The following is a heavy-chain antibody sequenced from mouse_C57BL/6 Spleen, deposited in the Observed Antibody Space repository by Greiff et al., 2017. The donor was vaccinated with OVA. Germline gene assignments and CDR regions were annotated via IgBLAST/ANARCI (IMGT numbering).Heavy chain of an antibody. J-gene: IGHJ2*01. CDR2: IDPSDSET. V-gene: IGHV1-52*01. Sequence: QVQLQQSGAELVRPGSSVKLSCKASGYTFTSYWMHWVKQRPIQGLEWIGNIDPSDSETHYNQKFKDKATLTVDKSSSTAYMQLSSLTSEDSAVYYCARSIYYYGSSTDYFDYWGQGTTLTVSS. CDR3: ARSIYYYGSSTDYFDY. CDR1: GYTFTSYW. D-gene: IGHD1-1*01.